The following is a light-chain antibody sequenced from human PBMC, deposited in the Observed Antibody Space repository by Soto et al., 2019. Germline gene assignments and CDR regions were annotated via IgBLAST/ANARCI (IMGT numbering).Light chain of an antibody. V-gene: IGLV2-18*02. Sequence: QSALTQPPSVSGSPGQSVTISCTGTSSDVGSYNRVSWYQQPPGTAPKLMIYEVTNRPSGVPDRFSGSKSGNTASLTISGLQAEDEADYYCSSYTSSSTYVLGTGTQVTVL. CDR1: SSDVGSYNR. CDR3: SSYTSSSTYV. CDR2: EVT. J-gene: IGLJ1*01.